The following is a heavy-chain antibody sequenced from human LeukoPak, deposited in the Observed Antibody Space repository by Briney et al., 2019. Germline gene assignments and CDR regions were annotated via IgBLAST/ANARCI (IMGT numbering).Heavy chain of an antibody. CDR1: GFTFSSYA. J-gene: IGHJ4*02. Sequence: PGGSLRLSCAASGFTFSSYAMSWVRQVPGKGLEWVSAISGSGGSTYYADSVKGRFTISRDNSKNTLYLQMNSLRAEDTAVYYCAKGYGSGSYYNYFDYWGQGTLVTVSS. V-gene: IGHV3-23*01. D-gene: IGHD3-10*01. CDR2: ISGSGGST. CDR3: AKGYGSGSYYNYFDY.